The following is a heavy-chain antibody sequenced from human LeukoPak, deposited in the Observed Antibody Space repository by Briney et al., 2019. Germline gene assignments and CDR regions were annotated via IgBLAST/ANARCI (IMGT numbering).Heavy chain of an antibody. CDR1: GFTFTNYA. CDR2: IGFGGAST. V-gene: IGHV3-23*01. CDR3: ARSGKMAAPPAY. J-gene: IGHJ4*02. Sequence: GGSLRPSCAASGFTFTNYAMSWVRQAPGKGLEWVSVIGFGGASTYYADSVKGRFTISRDNSKNTLHLQMDSLRAEDTAVYYCARSGKMAAPPAYWGQGTLVTVSS. D-gene: IGHD4-23*01.